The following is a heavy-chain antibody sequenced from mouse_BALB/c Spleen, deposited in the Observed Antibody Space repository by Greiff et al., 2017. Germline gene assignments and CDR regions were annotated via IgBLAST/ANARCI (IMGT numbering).Heavy chain of an antibody. CDR3: ARDRAGRGSVAY. V-gene: IGHV5-9-4*01. J-gene: IGHJ3*01. CDR2: ISSGGSYT. D-gene: IGHD4-1*01. Sequence: EVQVVESGGGLVKPGGSLKLSCAASGFTFSSYAMSWVRQSPEKRLEWVAEISSGGSYTYYPDTVTGRFTISRDNAKNTLYLEMSSLRSEDTAMFYCARDRAGRGSVAYWGQGTLVTVSA. CDR1: GFTFSSYA.